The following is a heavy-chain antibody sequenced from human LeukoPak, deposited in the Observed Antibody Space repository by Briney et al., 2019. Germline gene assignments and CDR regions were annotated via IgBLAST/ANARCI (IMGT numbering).Heavy chain of an antibody. CDR3: ARALRIVGAKGLDY. V-gene: IGHV3-48*02. D-gene: IGHD1-26*01. CDR2: ISSSSTI. CDR1: GFTFSSYS. J-gene: IGHJ4*02. Sequence: GGSLRLSCAASGFTFSSYSMNWVRQAPGKGLEWVSYISSSSTIYYADSVKGRFTISRDNAKNSLYLQMNSLRDEDTAVYYRARALRIVGAKGLDYWGQGTLVTVSS.